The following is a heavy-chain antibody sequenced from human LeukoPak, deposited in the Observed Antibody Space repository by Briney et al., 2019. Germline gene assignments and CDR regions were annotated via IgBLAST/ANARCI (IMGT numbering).Heavy chain of an antibody. CDR2: ISTSSSTI. Sequence: GRSLRLSCAASGFTFSSYGMHWVRQAPGKGLEWVSYISTSSSTIYYADSVKGRFTISRDNAKNSLYLQMNSLRAEDTAVYYCARDYYDSSGYYHGGYWGQGTLVTVSS. J-gene: IGHJ4*02. D-gene: IGHD3-22*01. V-gene: IGHV3-48*01. CDR3: ARDYYDSSGYYHGGY. CDR1: GFTFSSYG.